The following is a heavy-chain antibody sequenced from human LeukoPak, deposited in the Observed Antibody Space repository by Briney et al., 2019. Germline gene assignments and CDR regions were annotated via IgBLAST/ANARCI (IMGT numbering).Heavy chain of an antibody. D-gene: IGHD3-22*01. J-gene: IGHJ4*02. CDR2: ISGSGGST. CDR3: AKSDDSSGYYYGIVY. V-gene: IGHV3-23*01. CDR1: GFTFSSYA. Sequence: RGGSLRLSCAASGFTFSSYAMNWVRQAPGKWLEWVSAISGSGGSTYYADSVKGRFTISRDNSKNTLYLQMNSLRAEDTAVYNCAKSDDSSGYYYGIVYWGQGTLVTVSS.